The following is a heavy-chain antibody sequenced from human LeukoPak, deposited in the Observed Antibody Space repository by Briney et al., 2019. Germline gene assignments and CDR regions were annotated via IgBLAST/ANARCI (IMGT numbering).Heavy chain of an antibody. CDR1: GGSISSSSYY. J-gene: IGHJ2*01. V-gene: IGHV4-61*02. D-gene: IGHD3-9*01. CDR2: IYTSGST. Sequence: TSETLSLTCTVSGGSISSSSYYWGWIRQPAGKGLEWIGRIYTSGSTNYNPSLKSRVTISVDTSKNQFSLKLSSVTAADTAVYYCARDWEVLRYFDWLPQDWYFDLWGRGTLITVSS. CDR3: ARDWEVLRYFDWLPQDWYFDL.